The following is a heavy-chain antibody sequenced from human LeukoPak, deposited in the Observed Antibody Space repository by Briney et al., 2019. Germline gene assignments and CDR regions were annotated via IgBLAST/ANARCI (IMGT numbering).Heavy chain of an antibody. D-gene: IGHD3-9*01. Sequence: PSETLSLTCTVSGGSISSSSYYWGWIRQPPGKGLEWIGSIYYSGSTYYNPSLKSRVTISVDTSKNQFSLKLSSVTAADTAVYYCARHNRGVILTGYRYWGQGTLVTVSS. V-gene: IGHV4-39*01. CDR1: GGSISSSSYY. J-gene: IGHJ4*02. CDR3: ARHNRGVILTGYRY. CDR2: IYYSGST.